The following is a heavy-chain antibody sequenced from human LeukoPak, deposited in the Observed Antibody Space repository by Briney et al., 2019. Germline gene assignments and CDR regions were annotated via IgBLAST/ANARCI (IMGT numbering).Heavy chain of an antibody. V-gene: IGHV4-30-2*01. CDR1: GGSISSGGYS. CDR2: IYHSGGT. D-gene: IGHD6-13*01. CDR3: ARGEAAAGIDY. Sequence: SQTLSLTCAVSGGSISSGGYSWSWIRQPPGEGLEWIGYIYHSGGTYYNPSLKSRVTISVDRSKNQFSLKLSSVTAADTAVYYCARGEAAAGIDYWGQGTLVTVSS. J-gene: IGHJ4*02.